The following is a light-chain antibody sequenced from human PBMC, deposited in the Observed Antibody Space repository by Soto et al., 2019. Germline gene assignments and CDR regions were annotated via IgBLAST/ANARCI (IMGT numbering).Light chain of an antibody. J-gene: IGKJ5*01. CDR3: QQYGSSPPIT. V-gene: IGKV3-20*01. Sequence: VLRQSPAPRAVSPGERDTLSCRASQSVSSSYLAWYQQKPGQAPRLLIYGASSRATGIPDRFSGSGSGTDFTPTISRLEPEDFAVYYCQQYGSSPPITFGQGTRLEIK. CDR2: GAS. CDR1: QSVSSSY.